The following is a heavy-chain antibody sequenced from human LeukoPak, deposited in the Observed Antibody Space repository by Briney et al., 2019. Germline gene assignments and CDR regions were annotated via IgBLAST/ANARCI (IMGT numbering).Heavy chain of an antibody. D-gene: IGHD4-17*01. V-gene: IGHV3-21*01. CDR3: ARDPGDYGDCVFDY. CDR1: GFTFSSYS. J-gene: IGHJ4*02. CDR2: ISSSSSYI. Sequence: GGSLRLSCAASGFTFSSYSMNWVRQAPGKGLEWVSSISSSSSYIYYADSVKGRFTISRDNAKNSLYLQMNSLRAEDTAVYYCARDPGDYGDCVFDYWGQGTLVTVSS.